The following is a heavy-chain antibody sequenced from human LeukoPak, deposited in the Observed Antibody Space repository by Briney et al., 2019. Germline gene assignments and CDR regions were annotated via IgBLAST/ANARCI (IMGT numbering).Heavy chain of an antibody. CDR2: ISSSSTYI. CDR3: AKVAKYYYGSETYYFFEH. D-gene: IGHD3-10*01. Sequence: PGGSLRLSCVASGFSFSSYTMNWVRQAPGKGLEWVSSISSSSTYIYYRDPVKGRFTISRDNAKNSLYLQMNSLRVEDTAVYYCAKVAKYYYGSETYYFFEHWGQGTPVTASS. V-gene: IGHV3-21*01. CDR1: GFSFSSYT. J-gene: IGHJ4*02.